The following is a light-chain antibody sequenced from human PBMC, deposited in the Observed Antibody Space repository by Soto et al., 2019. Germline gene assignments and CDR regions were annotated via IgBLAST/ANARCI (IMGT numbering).Light chain of an antibody. CDR3: QQYGSSPRT. J-gene: IGKJ1*01. CDR2: SAS. V-gene: IGKV3-20*01. CDR1: QSVSGDY. Sequence: EIVITQSPATRSVSPLERATLSWMASQSVSGDYLAWYQQKPGQAPRLLIYSASLKPAGIPDRFSGSGSGTDFTLTISRMEPEDFAVYCCQQYGSSPRTFGQGTKVDIK.